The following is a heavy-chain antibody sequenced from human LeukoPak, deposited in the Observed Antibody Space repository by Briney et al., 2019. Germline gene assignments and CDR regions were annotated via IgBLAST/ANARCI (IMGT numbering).Heavy chain of an antibody. CDR3: ASDGAYAMAV. D-gene: IGHD1-26*01. V-gene: IGHV3-74*01. CDR2: INNDASRT. Sequence: GGSLRLSCAASGFAFSRSWIHWVRQAPGKGPVWVSHINNDASRTTYADSVRGRFTISRDNAKNTVSLQMNSLRAEDTAVYYCASDGAYAMAVWGQGTTVTVSS. CDR1: GFAFSRSW. J-gene: IGHJ6*02.